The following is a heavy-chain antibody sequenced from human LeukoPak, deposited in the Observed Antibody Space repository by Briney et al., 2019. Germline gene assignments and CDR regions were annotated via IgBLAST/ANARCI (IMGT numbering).Heavy chain of an antibody. CDR1: GFTFSSYA. Sequence: GRSLRLSCAASGFTFSSYAMHWVRQAPGKGLEWVAVISYDGSNKYYADSVKGRFTISRDNSKNTLYLQMNSLRAEDTAVYCCARGRWLQPNLNFDYWGQGTLVTVSS. J-gene: IGHJ4*02. D-gene: IGHD5-24*01. CDR3: ARGRWLQPNLNFDY. CDR2: ISYDGSNK. V-gene: IGHV3-30-3*01.